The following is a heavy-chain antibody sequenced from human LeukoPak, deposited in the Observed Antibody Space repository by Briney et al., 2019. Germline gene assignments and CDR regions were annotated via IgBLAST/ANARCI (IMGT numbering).Heavy chain of an antibody. CDR2: ISPYNGNT. V-gene: IGHV1-18*01. D-gene: IGHD6-6*01. CDR3: AREHLSIAAPSY. CDR1: GYTLNNYG. Sequence: ASVKVSCKASGYTLNNYGISWVRQAPGQGLEWLGWISPYNGNTIYAQKVQGRVALTTDTSTSTAYMELGSLRSDDTAVYYCAREHLSIAAPSYWGQGTLVTVSS. J-gene: IGHJ4*02.